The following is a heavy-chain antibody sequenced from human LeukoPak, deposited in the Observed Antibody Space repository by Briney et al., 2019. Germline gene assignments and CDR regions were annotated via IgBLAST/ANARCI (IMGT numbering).Heavy chain of an antibody. J-gene: IGHJ4*02. CDR3: ARAPPYSSGWNLDY. CDR2: VSYDGSNK. D-gene: IGHD6-19*01. CDR1: GFTFTTYA. V-gene: IGHV3-30*04. Sequence: GRSLRLSCAASGFTFTTYAMHWVRQAPGKGLEWVAVVSYDGSNKYYADSVKGRFTISRDNSKNTLYMQMNSLRAEDTAVYYCARAPPYSSGWNLDYWGQGTLVTVSS.